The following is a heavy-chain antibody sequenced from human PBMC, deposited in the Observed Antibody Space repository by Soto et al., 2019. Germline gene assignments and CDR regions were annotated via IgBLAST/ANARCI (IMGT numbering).Heavy chain of an antibody. CDR3: ARHPIRWFGTYYYYGMDV. CDR1: GDSISSSSYY. D-gene: IGHD3-10*01. J-gene: IGHJ6*04. CDR2: IYYSGST. V-gene: IGHV4-39*01. Sequence: SETLSLTCTVSGDSISSSSYYWGWIRQPPGKGLEWIGSIYYSGSTYYNPSLKSRVTISVDTSKNQFSLKLSSVTAADTAVYYCARHPIRWFGTYYYYGMDVWGEGTTVTVSS.